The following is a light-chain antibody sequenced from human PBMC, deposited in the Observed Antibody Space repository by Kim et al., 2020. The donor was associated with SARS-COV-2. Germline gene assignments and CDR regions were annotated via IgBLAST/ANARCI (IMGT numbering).Light chain of an antibody. CDR3: QSYDSTSWV. Sequence: GKTVTISCTRSSGSIASSYVQWFQQRPGSVPSAVIHENNQRPSGVPDRFSGSIDSSSNSASLTISGLQTEDEADYYCQSYDSTSWVFGGGTKLTVL. J-gene: IGLJ3*02. CDR1: SGSIASSY. V-gene: IGLV6-57*03. CDR2: ENN.